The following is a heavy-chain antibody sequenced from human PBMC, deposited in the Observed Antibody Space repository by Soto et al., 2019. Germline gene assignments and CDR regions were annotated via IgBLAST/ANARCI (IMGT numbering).Heavy chain of an antibody. CDR1: GYTFTSYY. CDR2: INPSGGST. Sequence: GASVKVSCKASGYTFTSYYMHWVRQAPGQGLEWMGIINPSGGSTTYAQKFQGRVTMTRDTSTSTVYMELSSLRSEDTAVYYCARVYGGYDSFDIWGQGTMVTVSS. V-gene: IGHV1-46*03. J-gene: IGHJ3*02. D-gene: IGHD4-17*01. CDR3: ARVYGGYDSFDI.